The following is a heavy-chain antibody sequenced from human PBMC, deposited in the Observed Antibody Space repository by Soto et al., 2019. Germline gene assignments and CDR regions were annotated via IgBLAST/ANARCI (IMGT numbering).Heavy chain of an antibody. V-gene: IGHV4-39*01. CDR3: ARLGGYVSVGYYYLWDS. J-gene: IGHJ4*02. D-gene: IGHD3-22*01. CDR2: INHSGST. CDR1: DGSMNSDSSY. Sequence: LALTCRVSDGSMNSDSSYWGWIRQPPGKGLEWIGVINHSGSTYHNLSLKGRVTMSVDASRNQFSLKLTSMTAADTAVYYCARLGGYVSVGYYYLWDSWGQGTLVTVSS.